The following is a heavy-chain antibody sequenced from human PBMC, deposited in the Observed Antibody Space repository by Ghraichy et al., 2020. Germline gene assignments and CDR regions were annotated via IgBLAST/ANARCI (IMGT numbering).Heavy chain of an antibody. J-gene: IGHJ4*02. CDR1: GYTFTGYY. Sequence: ASVKVSCKASGYTFTGYYMHWVRQAPGQGLEWMGWINPNSGGTNYAQKFQGRVTMTRDTSISTAYMELSRLRSDDTAVYYCARGGGPLVGAGGNKIDYWGQGTLVTVSS. V-gene: IGHV1-2*02. CDR2: INPNSGGT. D-gene: IGHD1-26*01. CDR3: ARGGGPLVGAGGNKIDY.